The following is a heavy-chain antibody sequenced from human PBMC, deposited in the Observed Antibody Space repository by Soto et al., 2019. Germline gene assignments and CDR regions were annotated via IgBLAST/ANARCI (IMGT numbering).Heavy chain of an antibody. D-gene: IGHD3-10*01. Sequence: QVHLVESGGGVVQPGRSLRLSCAASGFTLSNYGMHWVRQAPGKGLEWVAFILYDGSDKYFADSVKGRFTISRDNSKNTLDLQMNSLRAEDTAVYYCAKDRIVMIRGVMNYYGMDVWGQGTTVTVSS. J-gene: IGHJ6*02. CDR3: AKDRIVMIRGVMNYYGMDV. CDR1: GFTLSNYG. CDR2: ILYDGSDK. V-gene: IGHV3-30*18.